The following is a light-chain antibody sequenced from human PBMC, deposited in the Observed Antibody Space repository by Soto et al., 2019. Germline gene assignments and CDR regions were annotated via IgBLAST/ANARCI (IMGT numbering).Light chain of an antibody. V-gene: IGKV3-20*01. CDR3: QHYDSSPRLT. CDR1: QSFTINY. J-gene: IGKJ4*01. CDR2: GAS. Sequence: EIVLTQSPGTLSLSPGERATLSCRASQSFTINYLAWYQQKPGQAPRLLIYGASSRAAGIPDRFSGSGSGTDFTLTISRLEPEDFAVYYCQHYDSSPRLTFGGGTKVDIK.